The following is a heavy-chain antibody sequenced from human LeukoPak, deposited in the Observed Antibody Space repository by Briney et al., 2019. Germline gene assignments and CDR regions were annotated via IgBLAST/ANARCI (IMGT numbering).Heavy chain of an antibody. CDR3: ARLGRSLRYPDIYAFDI. V-gene: IGHV4-59*08. Sequence: SETLSLTCTVSGGSISSYYWSWIRQPPGKGLEWIGYIYYSGSTNYNPSLKSRVTISVDTSKNQFSLKLSSVTAADTAVYYCARLGRSLRYPDIYAFDIWGQGTIVTVSS. D-gene: IGHD5/OR15-5a*01. J-gene: IGHJ3*02. CDR2: IYYSGST. CDR1: GGSISSYY.